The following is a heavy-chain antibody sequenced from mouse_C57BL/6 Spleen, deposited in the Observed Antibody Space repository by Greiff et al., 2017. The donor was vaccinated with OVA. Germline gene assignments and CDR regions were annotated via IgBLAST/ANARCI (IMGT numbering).Heavy chain of an antibody. CDR2: IYPSDSET. CDR3: ARVDYGSSFDY. J-gene: IGHJ2*01. CDR1: GYTFTSYW. V-gene: IGHV1-61*01. Sequence: QVHVKQPGAELVRPGSSVKLSCKASGYTFTSYWMDWVKQGPGQGLEWIGNIYPSDSETHYNQKFKDKATLTVDKSSSTAYMQLSSLTSEDSAVYYCARVDYGSSFDYWGQGTTLTGSS. D-gene: IGHD1-1*01.